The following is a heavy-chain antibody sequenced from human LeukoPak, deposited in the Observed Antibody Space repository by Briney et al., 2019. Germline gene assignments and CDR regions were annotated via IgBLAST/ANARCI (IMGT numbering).Heavy chain of an antibody. Sequence: GGSLRLSCAASGFTFSSYGMHWVRQAPGKGLEWVAVISYDGSNKYYADSVKGRFTISRDNSKNTLYLQTNSLRAEDTAVYYCSVLLWFGELRWGQGTLVTVSS. J-gene: IGHJ4*02. CDR3: SVLLWFGELR. CDR2: ISYDGSNK. V-gene: IGHV3-30*03. D-gene: IGHD3-10*01. CDR1: GFTFSSYG.